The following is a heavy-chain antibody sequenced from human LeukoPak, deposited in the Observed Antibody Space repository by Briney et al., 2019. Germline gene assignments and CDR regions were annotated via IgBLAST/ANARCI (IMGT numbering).Heavy chain of an antibody. CDR2: INPSGGST. Sequence: ASVKVSYKASGYTFTSYYMHWVRQAPGQGLEWMGIINPSGGSTSHAQKFQGRVTITADESTNTAYMELSSLRSEDTAVYYCARDHIVVGTAIHGYYGMDLWGQGTTVTVSS. D-gene: IGHD2-21*02. J-gene: IGHJ6*02. CDR3: ARDHIVVGTAIHGYYGMDL. V-gene: IGHV1-46*01. CDR1: GYTFTSYY.